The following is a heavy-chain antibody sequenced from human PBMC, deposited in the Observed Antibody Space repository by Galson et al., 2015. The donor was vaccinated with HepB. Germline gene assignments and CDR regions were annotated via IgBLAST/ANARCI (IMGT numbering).Heavy chain of an antibody. CDR3: TTGLWFGVDFDY. CDR1: GFTFSNAW. V-gene: IGHV3-15*01. J-gene: IGHJ4*02. CDR2: IKSKTDGGTT. D-gene: IGHD3-10*01. Sequence: SLRLSCAASGFTFSNAWMSWVRQAPGKGLEWVGRIKSKTDGGTTDYAAPVKGRFTISRDDSKNTLYLQMNSLKTEDTAVYYCTTGLWFGVDFDYWGQGTLVTVSS.